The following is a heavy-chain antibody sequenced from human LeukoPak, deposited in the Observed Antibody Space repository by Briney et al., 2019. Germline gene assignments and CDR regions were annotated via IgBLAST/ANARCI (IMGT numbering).Heavy chain of an antibody. D-gene: IGHD3-10*01. Sequence: PGGSLRLSCAAPGFTFSRYWMSWVRQAPGKGLEWVANIKEDGTVKYYVESVKGRFTISRDNAKNSLYLQMNSLRAEDTAVYYCAASITMFDYWGQGTLVTVSS. CDR3: AASITMFDY. CDR1: GFTFSRYW. CDR2: IKEDGTVK. J-gene: IGHJ4*02. V-gene: IGHV3-7*02.